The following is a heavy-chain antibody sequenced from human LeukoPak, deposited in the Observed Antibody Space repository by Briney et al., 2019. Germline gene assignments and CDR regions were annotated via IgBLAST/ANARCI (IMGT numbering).Heavy chain of an antibody. CDR1: GGTFSSYA. D-gene: IGHD2-2*01. Sequence: ASVKVSCKASGGTFSSYAISWVRQAPGQGLEWMGGIIPIFGTANYAQKFQGRVTITTDESTSTAYMELSSLRSEDTAVYYCARGRGCSSTSCYFFFDIWGQGTMVTVSS. CDR2: IIPIFGTA. CDR3: ARGRGCSSTSCYFFFDI. J-gene: IGHJ3*02. V-gene: IGHV1-69*05.